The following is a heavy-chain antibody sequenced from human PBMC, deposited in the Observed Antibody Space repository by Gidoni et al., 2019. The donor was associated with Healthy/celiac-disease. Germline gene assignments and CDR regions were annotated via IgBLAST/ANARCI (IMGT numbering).Heavy chain of an antibody. Sequence: QVQLQESGPGLVKPSQTLSLTSTVSGGSISSGSYYWSWIRQPAGKGLEWIGRIYTSGSTNYNPSLKSRVTISVDTSKNQFSLKLSSVTAADTAVYYCARTTVTTGTDYWGQGTLVTVSS. CDR2: IYTSGST. D-gene: IGHD4-4*01. J-gene: IGHJ4*02. CDR3: ARTTVTTGTDY. CDR1: GGSISSGSYY. V-gene: IGHV4-61*02.